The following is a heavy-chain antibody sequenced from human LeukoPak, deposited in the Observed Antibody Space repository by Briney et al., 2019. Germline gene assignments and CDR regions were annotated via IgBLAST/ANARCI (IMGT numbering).Heavy chain of an antibody. CDR1: GGTFSSYA. D-gene: IGHD3-9*01. CDR3: ARGLRYFDWYSAFDY. V-gene: IGHV1-69*13. J-gene: IGHJ4*02. CDR2: IIPIFGTA. Sequence: ASVKVSCKASGGTFSSYAISWVRQAPGQGLEWMGGIIPIFGTANYAQKFQGRVTITADESTSTAYMELSSLRSEDTAVYYCARGLRYFDWYSAFDYWGQGTLVTVSS.